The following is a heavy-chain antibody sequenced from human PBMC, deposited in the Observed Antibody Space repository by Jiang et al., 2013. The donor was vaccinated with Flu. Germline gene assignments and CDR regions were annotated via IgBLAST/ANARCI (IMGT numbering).Heavy chain of an antibody. Sequence: ETLSLTCTVSGGSISSSSYYWGWIRQPPGKGLEWIGSIYYSGSTYYNPSLKSRVTISVDTSKNQFSLKLSSVTATDTAVYYCARQYSGYYDSRPGYAFDIWGQGTMVTTSS. CDR1: GGSISSSSYY. J-gene: IGHJ3*02. CDR3: ARQYSGYYDSRPGYAFDI. CDR2: IYYSGST. V-gene: IGHV4-39*01. D-gene: IGHD3-22*01.